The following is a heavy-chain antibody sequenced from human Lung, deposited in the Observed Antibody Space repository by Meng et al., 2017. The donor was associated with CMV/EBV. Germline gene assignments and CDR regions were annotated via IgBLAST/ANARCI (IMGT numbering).Heavy chain of an antibody. Sequence: ASVKVSXKASGYTFTSYGINWVRQAPGQGLEWMGWIRVYNGDTKYAQKFQGRVTMTTDTSTRTAYMELRSLRSDDTAVYYCARRGPSYCGVDCLAWFDPWGQGTLVXVSS. J-gene: IGHJ5*02. CDR2: IRVYNGDT. CDR1: GYTFTSYG. CDR3: ARRGPSYCGVDCLAWFDP. D-gene: IGHD2-21*01. V-gene: IGHV1-18*01.